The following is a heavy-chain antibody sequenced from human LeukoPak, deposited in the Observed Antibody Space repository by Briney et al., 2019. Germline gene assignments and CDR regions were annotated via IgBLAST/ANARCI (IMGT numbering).Heavy chain of an antibody. Sequence: GGSLRLSCAASGFTFSSSAMSWFRQAPGKGLEWVGFIRSKTYGGTTEYAASVKGRFTISRDDSKSIAYLQMNSLETEDTAVYYCAKPATSILIYFDSWGQGTLVTVSS. CDR1: GFTFSSSA. CDR3: AKPATSILIYFDS. D-gene: IGHD2-2*01. V-gene: IGHV3-49*03. J-gene: IGHJ4*02. CDR2: IRSKTYGGTT.